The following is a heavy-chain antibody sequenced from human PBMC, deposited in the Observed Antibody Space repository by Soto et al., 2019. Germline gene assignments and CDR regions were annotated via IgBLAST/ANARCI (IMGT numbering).Heavy chain of an antibody. Sequence: GGSLRLSCTASGFTFGDYAMSWVRQAPGKGLEWVGFIRSKAYGGTTEYAASVKGRFTISRDDSKSIAYLQMNSLKTEDTAVYYCTREVGSSGWTRYYYYYGMDVWGQGTTVTVSS. CDR2: IRSKAYGGTT. CDR1: GFTFGDYA. CDR3: TREVGSSGWTRYYYYYGMDV. D-gene: IGHD6-19*01. J-gene: IGHJ6*02. V-gene: IGHV3-49*04.